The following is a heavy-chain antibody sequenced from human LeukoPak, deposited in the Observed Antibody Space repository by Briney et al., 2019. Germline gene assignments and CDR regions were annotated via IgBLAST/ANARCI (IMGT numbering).Heavy chain of an antibody. CDR3: ARETAGGYAFDY. D-gene: IGHD2-2*01. J-gene: IGHJ4*02. V-gene: IGHV3-33*01. CDR1: GFTFSSYG. CDR2: IWYDGSNK. Sequence: PGRSLRLSWAASGFTFSSYGMHWVRQAPGKGLEWVAVIWYDGSNKYYADSVKGRFTISRDNSKNTLYLQMNSLRAEDTAVYYCARETAGGYAFDYWGQGTLVTVSS.